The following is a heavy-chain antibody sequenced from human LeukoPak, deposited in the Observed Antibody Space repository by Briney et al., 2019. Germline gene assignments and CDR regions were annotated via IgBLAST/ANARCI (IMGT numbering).Heavy chain of an antibody. V-gene: IGHV6-1*01. J-gene: IGHJ4*02. CDR2: TYYRSKWSH. CDR1: GDSVSSNSAS. Sequence: SQTLSLTCAISGDSVSSNSASWTWIRQSPSRGLEWLGRTYYRSKWSHDYALSVKSRITINPDTSKNQFSLQLNSVTPEDTGVYYCAGTHSYFDCWGQGTLVTVSS. CDR3: AGTHSYFDC.